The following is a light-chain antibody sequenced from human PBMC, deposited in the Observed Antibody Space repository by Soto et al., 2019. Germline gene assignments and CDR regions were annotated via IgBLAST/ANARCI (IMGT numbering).Light chain of an antibody. CDR2: EVS. J-gene: IGLJ3*02. Sequence: QASLAQPASVAGSPGQSITISCTGTSSDIGGYKYFSWYQQHPGKTPKLIIFEVSNRPSGVSDRFSGSNSGNTASLTISGLQDEDEADYYCTSYSRYSVLVFGGGTKVTVL. CDR3: TSYSRYSVLV. CDR1: SSDIGGYKY. V-gene: IGLV2-14*01.